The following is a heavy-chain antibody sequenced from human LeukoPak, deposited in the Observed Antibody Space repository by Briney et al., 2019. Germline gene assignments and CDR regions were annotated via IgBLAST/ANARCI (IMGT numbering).Heavy chain of an antibody. CDR2: IIPIFGTA. CDR1: GGTFSIYA. D-gene: IGHD6-19*01. Sequence: EASVTVSFKASGGTFSIYAISWVRQAPGQGLEWMGGIIPIFGTANYAQKFQGRVTITADESTSTAYMELSSLRSEDTAVYYCASPTPSSGRVQEYFDYWGQGTLVTVSS. J-gene: IGHJ4*02. CDR3: ASPTPSSGRVQEYFDY. V-gene: IGHV1-69*13.